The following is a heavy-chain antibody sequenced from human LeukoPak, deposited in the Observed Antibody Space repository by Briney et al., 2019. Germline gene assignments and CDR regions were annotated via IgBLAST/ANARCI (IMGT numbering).Heavy chain of an antibody. J-gene: IGHJ4*02. V-gene: IGHV1-69*05. Sequence: ASVKVSCKASGGTFSSYAISWVRQAPGQGLEWMGGIIPIFGTANYAQKFQGRVTITTDGSTSTAYMELSSLRSEDTAVYYCARTRIRGYGDYPPYFDYWGQGTLVTVSS. CDR3: ARTRIRGYGDYPPYFDY. CDR1: GGTFSSYA. D-gene: IGHD4-17*01. CDR2: IIPIFGTA.